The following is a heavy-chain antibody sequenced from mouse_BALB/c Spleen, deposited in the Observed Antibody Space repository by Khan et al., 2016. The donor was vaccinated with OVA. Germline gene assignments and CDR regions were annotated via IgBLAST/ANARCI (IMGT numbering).Heavy chain of an antibody. Sequence: EVELVESGPSLVKPSQTLSLTCSVTGDSITSGYWNWIRKFPGNKLKYMGYIIYTGYTYYNPSLQSRISITRHTSKNQYYLQLNSVTDEDTATYYCARSTYRYAFVYWGQGTLVTVSA. CDR2: IIYTGYT. J-gene: IGHJ3*01. CDR1: GDSITSGY. D-gene: IGHD2-12*01. V-gene: IGHV3-8*02. CDR3: ARSTYRYAFVY.